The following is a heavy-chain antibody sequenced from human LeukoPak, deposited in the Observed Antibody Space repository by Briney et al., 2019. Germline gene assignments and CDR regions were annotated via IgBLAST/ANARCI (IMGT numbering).Heavy chain of an antibody. CDR1: GFFFNTNA. D-gene: IGHD3-16*01. Sequence: GGSLRLSCAASGFFFNTNAMSWVRQAPGMGLEWVAAIGNSDETYYADAVKGRFTISRDNSKNTLYLQINSLRAEDTAVYFCAKDRLGGPYFFHYWGQGTLVTVSS. J-gene: IGHJ4*02. CDR2: IGNSDET. V-gene: IGHV3-23*01. CDR3: AKDRLGGPYFFHY.